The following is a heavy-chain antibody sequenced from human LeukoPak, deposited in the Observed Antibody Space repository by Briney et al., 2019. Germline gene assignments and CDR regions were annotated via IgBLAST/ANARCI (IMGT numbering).Heavy chain of an antibody. J-gene: IGHJ3*02. Sequence: SETLSLTCTVSGGSISSSNYYWGWIRQPPGKGLEWIGSIYHSRSTDYNAPLKSRVTISVDTSKNQFSLKLSSVTAADTAVYYCASPSIGAFDIWGQGTMVTVSS. CDR3: ASPSIGAFDI. CDR2: IYHSRST. V-gene: IGHV4-39*01. CDR1: GGSISSSNYY. D-gene: IGHD6-6*01.